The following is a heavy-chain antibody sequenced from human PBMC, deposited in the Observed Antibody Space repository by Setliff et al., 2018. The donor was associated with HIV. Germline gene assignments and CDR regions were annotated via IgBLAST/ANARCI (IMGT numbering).Heavy chain of an antibody. J-gene: IGHJ4*02. V-gene: IGHV4-34*01. D-gene: IGHD2-2*02. CDR1: GRSFNDNS. Sequence: SETLSLTCAVYGRSFNDNSWNWIRQPPGKGLEWIGEINHSGSSYYNPSLKSRVTITIDTSKRQFSLKLTSVTAADTAIYYCARGYHLLNPDYWGQGTLVTVS. CDR3: ARGYHLLNPDY. CDR2: INHSGSS.